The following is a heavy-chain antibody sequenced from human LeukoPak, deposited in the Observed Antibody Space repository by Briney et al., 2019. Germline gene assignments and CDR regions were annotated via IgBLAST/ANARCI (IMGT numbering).Heavy chain of an antibody. CDR2: ISYDGSNK. J-gene: IGHJ4*02. D-gene: IGHD3-10*01. V-gene: IGHV3-30*04. CDR3: AKGYYGSGSYGWFDY. Sequence: PGGSLRLSCAASGFTFNIYAMYWVRQAPGKGLEWVAIISYDGSNKYYADSVKGRFTISRDNSKNTLFLHMNSLRAEDTAVYSCAKGYYGSGSYGWFDYWGQGTLVTVSS. CDR1: GFTFNIYA.